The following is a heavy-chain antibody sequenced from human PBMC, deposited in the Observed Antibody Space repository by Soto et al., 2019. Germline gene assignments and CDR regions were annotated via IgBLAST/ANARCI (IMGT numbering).Heavy chain of an antibody. V-gene: IGHV3-48*03. CDR1: VFTFSSYE. D-gene: IGHD3-22*01. J-gene: IGHJ4*02. Sequence: GGSLRLSCAASVFTFSSYEMNWVRQAPGKGLEWVSYISSSGSTIYYADSVKGRFTISRDNAKNSLYLQMNSLRAEDTAVYYCARVPYYYDSSGYYDYWGQGTLVTVSS. CDR3: ARVPYYYDSSGYYDY. CDR2: ISSSGSTI.